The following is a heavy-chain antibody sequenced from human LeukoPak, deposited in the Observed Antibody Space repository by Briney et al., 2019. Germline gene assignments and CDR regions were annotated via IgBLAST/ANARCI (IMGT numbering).Heavy chain of an antibody. Sequence: SETLSLTCAVYGGSFSGSYWSWIRQPPGKGLEWIGEINHSGSTNYNPSLKSRVTISVDTSKNQFSLKLSSVTAADTAVYYCARVRYTIFGVVYYYYGMDVWGQGTTVTVSS. V-gene: IGHV4-34*01. CDR3: ARVRYTIFGVVYYYYGMDV. D-gene: IGHD3-3*01. CDR2: INHSGST. CDR1: GGSFSGSY. J-gene: IGHJ6*02.